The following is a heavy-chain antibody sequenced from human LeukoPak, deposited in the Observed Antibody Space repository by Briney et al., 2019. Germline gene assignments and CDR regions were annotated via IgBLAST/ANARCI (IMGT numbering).Heavy chain of an antibody. CDR3: AKESYDSSGYYLLDY. V-gene: IGHV3-23*01. J-gene: IGHJ4*02. CDR1: GFTFSSYA. CDR2: ISGSGGST. D-gene: IGHD3-22*01. Sequence: GWSLRLSCAASGFTFSSYAMSWVRQAPGKGLEWVSAISGSGGSTYYADSVKGRFTISRDNSKNTLYLQMNSLRAEDTAVYYCAKESYDSSGYYLLDYWGQGTLVTVSS.